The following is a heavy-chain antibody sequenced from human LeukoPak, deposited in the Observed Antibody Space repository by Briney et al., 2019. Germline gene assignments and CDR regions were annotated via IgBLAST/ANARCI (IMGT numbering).Heavy chain of an antibody. Sequence: SETLSLTCAVYGGSFSGYYWSWIRQPPGKGLEWIGEINHSGSTNYNPSLKSRVTISVDTSKNQFSLKLSSVTAADTAVSYCARVDVYRSDRAFDYWGQGTLVTVSS. CDR3: ARVDVYRSDRAFDY. J-gene: IGHJ4*02. CDR2: INHSGST. CDR1: GGSFSGYY. D-gene: IGHD4-11*01. V-gene: IGHV4-34*01.